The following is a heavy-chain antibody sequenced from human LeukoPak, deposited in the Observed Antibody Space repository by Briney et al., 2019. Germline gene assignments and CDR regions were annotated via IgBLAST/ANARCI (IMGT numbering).Heavy chain of an antibody. V-gene: IGHV6-1*01. CDR3: ARDPDNSYEWGPFDP. D-gene: IGHD1-1*01. J-gene: IGHJ5*02. Sequence: SQTLSLTCAISGDSVSSNSASWTWIRQSPSRGLEWLGRTYYRSKWNSDYAVSVKSRITINTDTSKNQFSLHLESVTPEDTAVYYCARDPDNSYEWGPFDPWGQGTLVTVSS. CDR1: GDSVSSNSAS. CDR2: TYYRSKWNS.